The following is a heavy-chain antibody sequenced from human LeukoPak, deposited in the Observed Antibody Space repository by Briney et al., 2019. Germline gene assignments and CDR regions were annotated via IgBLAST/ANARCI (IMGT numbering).Heavy chain of an antibody. D-gene: IGHD1-26*01. V-gene: IGHV4-4*07. CDR1: GGSISSYY. CDR2: IYTSGST. Sequence: PSETLSLTCTVSGGSISSYYWSWIRQPAGKGLEWIGRIYTSGSTNYNPSLKSRVTISVDTSKNQFSLKLSSVTAADTAVYYCARGSNSGSYSYYFDYWGQGTLVTVSS. CDR3: ARGSNSGSYSYYFDY. J-gene: IGHJ4*02.